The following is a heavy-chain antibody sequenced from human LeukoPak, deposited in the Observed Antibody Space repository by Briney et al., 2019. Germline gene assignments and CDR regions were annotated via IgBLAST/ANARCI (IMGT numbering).Heavy chain of an antibody. V-gene: IGHV3-23*01. CDR3: ARDSCSGGSCFEGFDY. D-gene: IGHD2-15*01. Sequence: GGSLRLSCAASGLTFSNYAMIWVRQAPGKGLEWVSAISGRGGSTYYADSVKGRFTISRDNSKNTLYLQMNSLRAEDTAVYYCARDSCSGGSCFEGFDYWGQGTLVTVSS. CDR2: ISGRGGST. J-gene: IGHJ4*02. CDR1: GLTFSNYA.